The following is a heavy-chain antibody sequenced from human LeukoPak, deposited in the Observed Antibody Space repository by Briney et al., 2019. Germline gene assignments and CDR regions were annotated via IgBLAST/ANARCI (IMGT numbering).Heavy chain of an antibody. J-gene: IGHJ4*02. CDR3: ARDTGYCSGGSCGLDY. CDR2: IYTSGST. Sequence: SETLSLTCTVSGGSISSYYWSWIRQPAGKGLEWIGRIYTSGSTNYNPSLKSRVTMSVDTSKNQFSLKLSSVTAADTAMYYCARDTGYCSGGSCGLDYWGQGALVTVSS. D-gene: IGHD2-15*01. CDR1: GGSISSYY. V-gene: IGHV4-4*07.